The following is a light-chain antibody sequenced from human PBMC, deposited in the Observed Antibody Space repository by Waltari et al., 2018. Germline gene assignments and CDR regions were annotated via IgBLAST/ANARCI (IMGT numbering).Light chain of an antibody. CDR1: NVGDNS. CDR3: QASDSNTAGAV. Sequence: SSDLAQPPSVSVSPGQTARITCSGDNVGDNSAPWYQQNPGQSPVLVIFQDNKRPSGIPERFSGSNSGNTATLTISGTQAMDEADYYCQASDSNTAGAVFGGGTRLTVL. CDR2: QDN. J-gene: IGLJ2*01. V-gene: IGLV3-1*01.